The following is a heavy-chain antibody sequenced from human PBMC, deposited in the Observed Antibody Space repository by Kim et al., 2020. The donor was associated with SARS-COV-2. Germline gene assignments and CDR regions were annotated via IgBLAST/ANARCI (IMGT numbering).Heavy chain of an antibody. V-gene: IGHV3-33*05. Sequence: GGSLRLSCAASGFTFSSYGMHWVRQAPGKGLEWVAVISYDGSNKYYADSVKGRFTISRDNSKNTLYLQMNSLRAEDTAVYYCARDSLRLRGFDYWGQGTLVTVSS. D-gene: IGHD4-17*01. J-gene: IGHJ4*02. CDR1: GFTFSSYG. CDR2: ISYDGSNK. CDR3: ARDSLRLRGFDY.